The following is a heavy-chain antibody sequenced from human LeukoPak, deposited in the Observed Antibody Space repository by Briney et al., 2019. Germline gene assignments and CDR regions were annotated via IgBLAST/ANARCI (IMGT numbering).Heavy chain of an antibody. Sequence: SETLSLTCTVSGGSIDNSYYWSWIRQPPGKGLERIGYIYYSGSTNYNPSLKSRVTISVDTSKNQFSLKLSSVTAADTAVYYCARGIYYDRSGFSPLAFDYWGLGTLVTVSS. CDR2: IYYSGST. D-gene: IGHD3-22*01. V-gene: IGHV4-59*01. CDR3: ARGIYYDRSGFSPLAFDY. CDR1: GGSIDNSYY. J-gene: IGHJ4*02.